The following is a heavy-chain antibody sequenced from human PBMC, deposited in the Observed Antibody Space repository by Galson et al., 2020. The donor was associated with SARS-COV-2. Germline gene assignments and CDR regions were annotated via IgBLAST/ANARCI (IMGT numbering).Heavy chain of an antibody. CDR3: ARDWGQRFGGNNWYSVGFDL. D-gene: IGHD1-7*01. J-gene: IGHJ5*02. CDR1: GFTLSDYA. V-gene: IGHV3-11*06. CDR2: ISSNGRDT. Sequence: GGSLRLSCAASGFTLSDYAMNWVRHAPGRGLEWVSKISSNGRDTHYAESVRGRFTISGDSAKNSLFLQMNRLRDEDTAMYYCARDWGQRFGGNNWYSVGFDLWGQGTPVTVS.